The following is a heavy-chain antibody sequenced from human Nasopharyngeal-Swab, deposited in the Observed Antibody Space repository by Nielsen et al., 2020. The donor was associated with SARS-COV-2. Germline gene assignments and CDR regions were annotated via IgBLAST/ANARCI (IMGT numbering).Heavy chain of an antibody. Sequence: GSLKISCAASGFTFRNYGMHWVRQAPGKGLEWVANIWYDGTNKYYADSVKGRFTISRDNTKNMLYLQMNSLRAEDSSVYFCARAGTGRADPTAWGQGALVTVSS. D-gene: IGHD1-1*01. CDR1: GFTFRNYG. CDR2: IWYDGTNK. V-gene: IGHV3-33*01. CDR3: ARAGTGRADPTA. J-gene: IGHJ5*02.